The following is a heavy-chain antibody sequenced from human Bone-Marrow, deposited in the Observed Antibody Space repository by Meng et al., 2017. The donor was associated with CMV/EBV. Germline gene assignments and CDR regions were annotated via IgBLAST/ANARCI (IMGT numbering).Heavy chain of an antibody. CDR2: ISAYNGNT. CDR3: ARDPFSYSSSSSMSWFDP. V-gene: IGHV1-18*01. D-gene: IGHD6-6*01. CDR1: GYTFTSYG. J-gene: IGHJ5*02. Sequence: QVQLVQSVAEVKKPGASVKVSCKASGYTFTSYGISWVRQAPGQGLEWMGWISAYNGNTNYAQKLQGRVTMTTDTSTSTAYMELRSLRSDDTAVYYCARDPFSYSSSSSMSWFDPWGQGTLVTVSS.